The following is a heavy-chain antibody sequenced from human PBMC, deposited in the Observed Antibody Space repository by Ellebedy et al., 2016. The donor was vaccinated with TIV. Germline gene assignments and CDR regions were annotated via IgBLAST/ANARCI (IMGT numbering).Heavy chain of an antibody. Sequence: PGGSLRLSCAASGFTFGRYAMHWVRQAPGKGLEWVAVISYDGSTSYYADFVKGRFTISRDNSKNSWYLQMNSLRAEDTAIYSCARGPSISAAHRLLNFFDPWGQGTLVTVSS. CDR3: ARGPSISAAHRLLNFFDP. CDR1: GFTFGRYA. D-gene: IGHD6-13*01. CDR2: ISYDGSTS. J-gene: IGHJ5*02. V-gene: IGHV3-30*04.